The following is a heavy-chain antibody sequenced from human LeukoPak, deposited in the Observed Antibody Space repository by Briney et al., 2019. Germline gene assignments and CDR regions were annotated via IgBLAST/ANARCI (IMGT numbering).Heavy chain of an antibody. D-gene: IGHD4-17*01. V-gene: IGHV4-4*02. J-gene: IGHJ5*02. Sequence: SETLSLTCAVSGGSISSSNWWSWVRQPPGKGLEWIGEIYHSGSTNYNPSLKSRVTISVDTSKNQFSLKLSSVTAADTAVYYCARGQTNDYGDYGENWFDPWGQGTLVTVSS. CDR1: GGSISSSNW. CDR2: IYHSGST. CDR3: ARGQTNDYGDYGENWFDP.